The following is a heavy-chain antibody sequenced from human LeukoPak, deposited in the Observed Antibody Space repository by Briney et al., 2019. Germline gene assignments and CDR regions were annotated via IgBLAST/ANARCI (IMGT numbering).Heavy chain of an antibody. CDR1: GYTFTSYD. D-gene: IGHD4-17*01. V-gene: IGHV1-8*01. CDR3: AREMLGDYAVDY. J-gene: IGHJ4*02. Sequence: GASVKVSCKASGYTFTSYDINWVRQATGQGVEWMGWMNPNSGNTGYAQKFQGRVTMTRNTSISTAYMELSSLRSEDTAVYYCAREMLGDYAVDYWGQGTLVTVSS. CDR2: MNPNSGNT.